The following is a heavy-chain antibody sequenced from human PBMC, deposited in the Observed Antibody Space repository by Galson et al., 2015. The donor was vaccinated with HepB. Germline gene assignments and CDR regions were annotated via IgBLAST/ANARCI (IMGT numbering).Heavy chain of an antibody. D-gene: IGHD3-16*02. Sequence: SLRLSCAASGFTFSDYCMSWIRQAPGKGLEWVSYISSSSSYINYADSVKGRFTISRDNAKNSLYLQMNSLRAEDTAVYYCARDKEGYYDYVWGTYPKLGAFDIWGQGTMVTVPS. CDR1: GFTFSDYC. J-gene: IGHJ3*02. CDR2: ISSSSSYI. V-gene: IGHV3-11*06. CDR3: ARDKEGYYDYVWGTYPKLGAFDI.